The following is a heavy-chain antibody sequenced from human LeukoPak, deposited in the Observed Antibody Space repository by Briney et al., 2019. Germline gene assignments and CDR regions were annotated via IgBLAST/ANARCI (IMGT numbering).Heavy chain of an antibody. V-gene: IGHV3-64D*06. CDR1: KFTFSAFA. CDR2: ISTNGIGT. J-gene: IGHJ6*04. CDR3: VKDLRGLRPSGDHGMDV. D-gene: IGHD3-16*01. Sequence: GGSLRLSCSASKFTFSAFAIHWVRQAPGKGLEYVSAISTNGIGTYYADSVKGRFIISRDNSKNMLYLQMSSLRPEDTAVYYCVKDLRGLRPSGDHGMDVWSKGTTVTVSS.